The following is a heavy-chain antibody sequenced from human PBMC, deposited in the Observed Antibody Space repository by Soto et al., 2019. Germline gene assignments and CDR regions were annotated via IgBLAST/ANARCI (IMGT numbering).Heavy chain of an antibody. V-gene: IGHV1-2*04. Sequence: ASVKVSCKASGYTFTGYYMHWVRQAPGQGLEWMGWINPNSGGTNYAQKFQGWVTMTRDTSISTAYMELGRLRSDDTAVYYCARVNSGYDYAFDIWGQGTMVTVSS. D-gene: IGHD5-12*01. J-gene: IGHJ3*02. CDR1: GYTFTGYY. CDR2: INPNSGGT. CDR3: ARVNSGYDYAFDI.